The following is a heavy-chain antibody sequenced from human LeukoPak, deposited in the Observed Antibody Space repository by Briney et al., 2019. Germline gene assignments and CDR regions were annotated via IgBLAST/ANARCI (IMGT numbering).Heavy chain of an antibody. CDR2: IYYSGST. J-gene: IGHJ3*02. V-gene: IGHV4-39*07. D-gene: IGHD1-26*01. CDR3: AREFAMGRGGGVVGPTTDADAFDI. CDR1: GGSISSSSYY. Sequence: SETLSLTCTVAGGSISSSSYYWGWIRQPPGQGLQWIGRIYYSGSTYYNPSLKSRVTISVDTSKNQFSLKLNSVTAADTAVYYCAREFAMGRGGGVVGPTTDADAFDIWGQGTMVTVSS.